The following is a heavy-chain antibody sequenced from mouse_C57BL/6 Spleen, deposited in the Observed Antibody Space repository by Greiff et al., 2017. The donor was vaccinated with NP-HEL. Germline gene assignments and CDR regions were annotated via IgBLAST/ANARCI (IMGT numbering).Heavy chain of an antibody. J-gene: IGHJ4*01. CDR1: GYTFTDYE. Sequence: VQLQQSGAELVRPGASVTLSCKASGYTFTDYEMHWVKQTPVHGLEWIGAIDPETGGTAYNQKFKGKAILTADKSSSTAYMELRSLTSEDSAVYYCTRMIYYGYFYAMDYWGQGTSVTVSS. D-gene: IGHD2-2*01. CDR2: IDPETGGT. V-gene: IGHV1-15*01. CDR3: TRMIYYGYFYAMDY.